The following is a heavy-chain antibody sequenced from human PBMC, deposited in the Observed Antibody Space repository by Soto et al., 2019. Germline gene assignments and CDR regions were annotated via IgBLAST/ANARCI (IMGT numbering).Heavy chain of an antibody. CDR3: ARENDDFWSGYYKGEIDY. CDR2: ISSSSSTI. V-gene: IGHV3-48*02. CDR1: GFTFSSYS. Sequence: EVQLVESGGGLVQPGGSLRLSCAASGFTFSSYSMNWVRQAPGKGLEWGSYISSSSSTIYYADSVKGRFTISRDNAKNSLYLQMNSLRDEDTAVYYCARENDDFWSGYYKGEIDYWGQGTLVTVSS. D-gene: IGHD3-3*01. J-gene: IGHJ4*02.